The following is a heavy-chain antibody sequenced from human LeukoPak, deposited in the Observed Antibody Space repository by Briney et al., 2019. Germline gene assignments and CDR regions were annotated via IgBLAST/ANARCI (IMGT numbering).Heavy chain of an antibody. CDR2: ISGSGGST. CDR3: AKEGMVAISYYYYYYMDV. J-gene: IGHJ6*03. Sequence: GGTLRLSCAASGFTFSSYGMRWVRQAPGKGLEWVSTISGSGGSTYYADSVKGRFTISRDNSKNTLYLQMNSLRAEDTAVYYCAKEGMVAISYYYYYYMDVWGKGTTVTISS. CDR1: GFTFSSYG. V-gene: IGHV3-23*01. D-gene: IGHD5-12*01.